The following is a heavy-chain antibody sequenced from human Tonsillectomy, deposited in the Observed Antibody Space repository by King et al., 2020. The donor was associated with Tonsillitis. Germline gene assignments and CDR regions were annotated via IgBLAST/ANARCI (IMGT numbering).Heavy chain of an antibody. CDR2: ISGSSGST. V-gene: IGHV3-23*04. CDR1: GFTFSRYA. CDR3: ATGSSPIAVGPAAIVLEY. J-gene: IGHJ4*02. Sequence: VQLVESGGGLVQPGGSLRLSCASSGFTFSRYAMSWVRQAPGKGLEWGSDISGSSGSTYYADSVKGGFTISRDNSKNTRYLQMNGLRAEDTAVYYCATGSSPIAVGPAAIVLEYWGQGTLVTVSS. D-gene: IGHD2-2*01.